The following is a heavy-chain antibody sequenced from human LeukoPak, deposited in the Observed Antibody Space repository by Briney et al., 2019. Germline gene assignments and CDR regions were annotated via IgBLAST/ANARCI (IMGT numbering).Heavy chain of an antibody. V-gene: IGHV3-20*01. J-gene: IGHJ4*02. CDR2: INWNGGST. D-gene: IGHD4-11*01. Sequence: GGSLRLSCAASGFTFGDYGMSWVRQAPGKGLEWVSGINWNGGSTGYADSVKGRFTISRDNAKNSLYLQMNSLRAEDTALYHCARDRGDYSNYRGFDYWGQGALVTVSS. CDR3: ARDRGDYSNYRGFDY. CDR1: GFTFGDYG.